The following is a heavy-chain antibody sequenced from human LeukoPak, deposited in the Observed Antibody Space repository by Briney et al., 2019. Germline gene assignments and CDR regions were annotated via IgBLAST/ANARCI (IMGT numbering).Heavy chain of an antibody. V-gene: IGHV4-39*01. CDR3: VEMATSWYFDY. CDR1: GGSISSGDYY. CDR2: IYYSGRS. Sequence: PSETLSLTCTVSGGSISSGDYYWGWIRQPPGKGLEWIGSIYYSGRSYYNPSLKSRVTMSVDTSKNQFSLKLSSVTAADTAVYYCVEMATSWYFDYWGQGTLAPVSS. J-gene: IGHJ4*02. D-gene: IGHD5-24*01.